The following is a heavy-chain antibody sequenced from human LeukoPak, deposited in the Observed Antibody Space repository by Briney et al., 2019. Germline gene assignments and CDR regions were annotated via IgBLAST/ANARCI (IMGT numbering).Heavy chain of an antibody. D-gene: IGHD3-22*01. J-gene: IGHJ3*02. CDR3: AREVGDSDYYDSSGYYWDAFDI. Sequence: PSETLSLTCTVSGCSISSYYWSWIRQPAGKGLEWIGRIYTSGSTNYNPSLKSRVTMSVDTSKNQFSLKLSSVTAADTAVYYCAREVGDSDYYDSSGYYWDAFDIWGQGTMVTVSS. CDR2: IYTSGST. V-gene: IGHV4-4*07. CDR1: GCSISSYY.